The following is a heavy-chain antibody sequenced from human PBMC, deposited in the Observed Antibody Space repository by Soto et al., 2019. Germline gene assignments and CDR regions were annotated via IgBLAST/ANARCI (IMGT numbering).Heavy chain of an antibody. D-gene: IGHD3-3*01. V-gene: IGHV4-31*03. J-gene: IGHJ6*02. CDR2: IYYSGFT. CDR1: GGSISSGGYY. CDR3: ARVITIFGVVIPYYGMDV. Sequence: PSETLSLTCTVSGGSISSGGYYWSWIRQHPGKGLEWIGYIYYSGFTYYNPSLKSRVTISVDTSKNQFSLKLSSVTAADTAVYYCARVITIFGVVIPYYGMDVWGQGTTVTVSS.